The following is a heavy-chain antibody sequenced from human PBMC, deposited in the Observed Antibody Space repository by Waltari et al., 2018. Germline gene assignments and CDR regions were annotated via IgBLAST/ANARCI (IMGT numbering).Heavy chain of an antibody. CDR2: ISSSSSYI. J-gene: IGHJ4*02. CDR1: GFTFSSYS. D-gene: IGHD3-10*01. CDR3: ARGHPRGFDY. V-gene: IGHV3-21*01. Sequence: EVQLVESGVGLVKPGGSLRLSCAASGFTFSSYSMNWVRQAPGKGLEWVSSISSSSSYIYYADSGKGRFTISRDNAKNSLYLQMNSLRAEDTAVYYCARGHPRGFDYWGQGTLVTVSS.